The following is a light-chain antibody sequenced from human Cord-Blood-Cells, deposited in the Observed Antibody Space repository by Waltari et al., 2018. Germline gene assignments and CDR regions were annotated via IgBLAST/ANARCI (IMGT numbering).Light chain of an antibody. CDR1: QSVSSY. V-gene: IGKV3-11*01. CDR3: QQRSNWPPFT. CDR2: DAS. Sequence: EIVLTQSPAHLSLSPGDRATLSCRASQSVSSYLAWYQQKPGQAPRLLIYDASNRATGIPARFSGSGSGTDFTLTISSLEPEDVAVYYCQQRSNWPPFTFGPGTKVDIK. J-gene: IGKJ3*01.